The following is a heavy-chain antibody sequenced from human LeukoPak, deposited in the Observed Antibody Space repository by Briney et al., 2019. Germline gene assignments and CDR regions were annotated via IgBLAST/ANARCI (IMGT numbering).Heavy chain of an antibody. Sequence: SVKVSCKASGATFSSYAISWVRQAPGQGLEWMGGIIPIFDRANYAQKFQGRVTITADESTSTAYMELSSLRSEDTTVYYCARDLGSRDGYNPPNLFDNWGQGTLVTVSS. D-gene: IGHD5-24*01. CDR1: GATFSSYA. J-gene: IGHJ4*02. CDR3: ARDLGSRDGYNPPNLFDN. V-gene: IGHV1-69*13. CDR2: IIPIFDRA.